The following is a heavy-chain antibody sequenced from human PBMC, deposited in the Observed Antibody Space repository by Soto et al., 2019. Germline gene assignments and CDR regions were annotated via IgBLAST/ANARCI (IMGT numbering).Heavy chain of an antibody. D-gene: IGHD4-17*01. Sequence: GGSLRLSCAASGFTFSSYWMHCVRQAPWKGLVWVSRINSDVISTSYADSVKGRFTISRDNAKNTLYLQMNSLRAEDTAVYYCARAHRSGDFDIWGQGTMVTVSS. CDR3: ARAHRSGDFDI. J-gene: IGHJ3*02. V-gene: IGHV3-74*01. CDR2: INSDVIST. CDR1: GFTFSSYW.